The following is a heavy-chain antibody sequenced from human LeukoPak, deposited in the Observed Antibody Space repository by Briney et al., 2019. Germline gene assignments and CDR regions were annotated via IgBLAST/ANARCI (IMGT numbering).Heavy chain of an antibody. Sequence: ASVKVSCKASGGTFSSYAISWVRQAPGQGLEWMGGIIPIFGTANYAQKFQGRVTITADESTSTAYMELSSLRSEDTAVYYCARSMGIAAAGPFDYWGQGTLVTVSS. CDR1: GGTFSSYA. D-gene: IGHD6-13*01. CDR2: IIPIFGTA. J-gene: IGHJ4*02. V-gene: IGHV1-69*13. CDR3: ARSMGIAAAGPFDY.